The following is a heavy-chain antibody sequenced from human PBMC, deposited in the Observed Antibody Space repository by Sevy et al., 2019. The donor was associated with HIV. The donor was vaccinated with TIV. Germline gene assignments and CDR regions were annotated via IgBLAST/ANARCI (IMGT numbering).Heavy chain of an antibody. CDR1: GFTFSDYY. J-gene: IGHJ6*02. CDR3: ARLRNSSGWSYYYYYYGMDV. Sequence: GGSLRLSCAASGFTFSDYYMSWIRQAPGKGLEWVSYISSSGSTMYYADSVKGRFTISRDNAKNSLYLQMNSLRAEDTAVYYCARLRNSSGWSYYYYYYGMDVWGQGTTVTVSS. D-gene: IGHD6-19*01. CDR2: ISSSGSTM. V-gene: IGHV3-11*01.